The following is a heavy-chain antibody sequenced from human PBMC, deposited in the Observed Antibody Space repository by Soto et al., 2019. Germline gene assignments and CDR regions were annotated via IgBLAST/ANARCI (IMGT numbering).Heavy chain of an antibody. J-gene: IGHJ6*03. CDR1: GFTFSSYG. Sequence: GGSLILSCAASGFTFSSYGMHWVRQAPGKGLEWVAVISYDGSNKYYADSVKGRFTISRDNSKNTLYLQMNSLRAEDTAVYYCAKDGRVTIFGVVLYYYYYYMDVWGKGTTVTVSS. CDR2: ISYDGSNK. V-gene: IGHV3-30*18. CDR3: AKDGRVTIFGVVLYYYYYYMDV. D-gene: IGHD3-3*01.